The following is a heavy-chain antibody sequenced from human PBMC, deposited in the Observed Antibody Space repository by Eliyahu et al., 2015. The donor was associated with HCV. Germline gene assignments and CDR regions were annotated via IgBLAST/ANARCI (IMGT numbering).Heavy chain of an antibody. D-gene: IGHD6-13*01. CDR1: GGTFSSYA. Sequence: QVQLVQSGAEVKKPGSSVKVSCKASGGTFSSYAISWVRQAPGQGLEWMGGIIPIFGTANYAQKFQGRVTITADESTSTAYMELSSLRSEDTAVYYCARDAEPPLQYSSSYYYYMDVWGKGTTVTVSS. CDR3: ARDAEPPLQYSSSYYYYMDV. CDR2: IIPIFGTA. V-gene: IGHV1-69*01. J-gene: IGHJ6*03.